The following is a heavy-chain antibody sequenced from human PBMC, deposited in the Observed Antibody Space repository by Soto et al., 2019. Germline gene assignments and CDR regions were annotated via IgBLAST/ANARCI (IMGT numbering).Heavy chain of an antibody. CDR3: AGVYYGGDSVNNF. J-gene: IGHJ4*02. CDR2: LSSDGFGA. CDR1: GFSLSPYW. D-gene: IGHD2-21*02. Sequence: GVLRLSCAASGFSLSPYWMHWVRQAPGRGLEWVSRLSSDGFGAAYADSVRGRFFISRDIASNTLFLQMNSLRPEDTAVYYCAGVYYGGDSVNNFWGQGTPVTVSS. V-gene: IGHV3-74*03.